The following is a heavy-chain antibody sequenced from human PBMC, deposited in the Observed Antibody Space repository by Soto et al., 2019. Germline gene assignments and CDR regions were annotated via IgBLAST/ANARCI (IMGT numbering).Heavy chain of an antibody. V-gene: IGHV4-30-4*01. CDR1: GGSISSCDYY. CDR3: ARDWLFGLVPYYYEYYGMDV. D-gene: IGHD3-3*01. CDR2: IYYSGST. J-gene: IGHJ6*02. Sequence: SETLSRTSTVSGGSISSCDYYWSWIRQPPVKGMEWIGNIYYSGSTYYNPSIKSRVNISVDTSKNQSSLKPRSVTAADTAVYDCARDWLFGLVPYYYEYYGMDVGGQGTTVT.